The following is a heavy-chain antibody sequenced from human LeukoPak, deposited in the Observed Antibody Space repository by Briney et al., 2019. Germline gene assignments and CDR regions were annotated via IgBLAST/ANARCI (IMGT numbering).Heavy chain of an antibody. J-gene: IGHJ4*02. CDR3: ARRGSGSPFDY. CDR2: IYYSGTT. Sequence: SETLSLTCTVSGGSISSSYWSWIRQPPGKGLEWIGYIYYSGTTNHNPSLKSRVTISVDTSRNQFSLKLSSVTAADTAVYYCARRGSGSPFDYWGQGTLVTVSS. D-gene: IGHD1-26*01. V-gene: IGHV4-59*08. CDR1: GGSISSSY.